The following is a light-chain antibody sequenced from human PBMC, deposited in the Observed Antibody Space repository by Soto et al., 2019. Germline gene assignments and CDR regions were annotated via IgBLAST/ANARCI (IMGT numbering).Light chain of an antibody. CDR3: AAWDGSFNVQL. J-gene: IGLJ3*02. CDR1: SSNIGRNA. V-gene: IGLV1-44*01. CDR2: RND. Sequence: QPVLTQPPSASGTPGQRVTVSCSGSSSNIGRNAVSWYRQVPGTAPKLLMYRNDQRPSGVPDRFSGSKSGTSASLAISGLQSDDEAHYFCAAWDGSFNVQLFGGGTQLTVL.